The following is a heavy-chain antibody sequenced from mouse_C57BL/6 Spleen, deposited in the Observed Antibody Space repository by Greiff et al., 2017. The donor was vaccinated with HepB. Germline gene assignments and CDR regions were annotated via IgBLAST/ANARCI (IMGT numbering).Heavy chain of an antibody. V-gene: IGHV1-80*01. J-gene: IGHJ2*01. CDR3: ARDWDYYGSSYGY. Sequence: QVQLQQSGAELVKPGASVKISCKASGYAFSSYWMNWVKQRPGKGLEWIGQIYPGDGDTNYNGKFKGKATLTADKSSSTAYMQLSSLTSEDSAVYFCARDWDYYGSSYGYWGQGTTLTVSS. CDR2: IYPGDGDT. CDR1: GYAFSSYW. D-gene: IGHD1-1*01.